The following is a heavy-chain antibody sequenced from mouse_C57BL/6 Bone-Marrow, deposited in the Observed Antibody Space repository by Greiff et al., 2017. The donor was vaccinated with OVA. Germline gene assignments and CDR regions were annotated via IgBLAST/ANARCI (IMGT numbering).Heavy chain of an antibody. CDR3: ARTAQVYAMDY. V-gene: IGHV3-6*01. CDR1: GYSITSGYY. J-gene: IGHJ4*01. D-gene: IGHD3-2*02. Sequence: EVQLQESGPGLVKPSQSLSLTCSVTGYSITSGYYWNWIRQFPGNKLEWMGYISYDGSNNYNPSLKNRISITRDTSKNQFFLKLNSVTTEDTATYYCARTAQVYAMDYWGQGTSVTVSS. CDR2: ISYDGSN.